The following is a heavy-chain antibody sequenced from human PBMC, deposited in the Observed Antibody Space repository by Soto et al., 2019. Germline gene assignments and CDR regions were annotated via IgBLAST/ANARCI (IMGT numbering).Heavy chain of an antibody. CDR2: IYYSGST. CDR3: AREDDYSFDY. J-gene: IGHJ4*02. Sequence: QVQLQESGPGLVKPSETLSLTCTVSGGSISSYYWSWIRQPPGKGLEWIGYIYYSGSTNHNPSLKSRVTISVDTSKNQFSLKLSSVTAADTAVYYCAREDDYSFDYWGQGTLVTVSS. D-gene: IGHD2-21*02. V-gene: IGHV4-59*01. CDR1: GGSISSYY.